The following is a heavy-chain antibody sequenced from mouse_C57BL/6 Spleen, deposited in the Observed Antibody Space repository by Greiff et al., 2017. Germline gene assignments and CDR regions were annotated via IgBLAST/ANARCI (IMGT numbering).Heavy chain of an antibody. V-gene: IGHV1-26*01. CDR1: GYTFTDYY. CDR3: ARVGDDYDVGFAY. Sequence: EVQLQQSGPELVKPGASVKISCKASGYTFTDYYMNWVKQSHGKSLEWIGDIIPNNGGTSYNQKFKGKATLTVDKSSSTAYMELRSLTSEDSAVYYCARVGDDYDVGFAYWGQGTLVTVSA. J-gene: IGHJ3*01. D-gene: IGHD2-4*01. CDR2: IIPNNGGT.